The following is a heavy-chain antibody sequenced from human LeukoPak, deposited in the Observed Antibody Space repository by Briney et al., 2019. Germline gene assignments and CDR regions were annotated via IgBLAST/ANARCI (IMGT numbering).Heavy chain of an antibody. CDR1: GFTFDDYA. V-gene: IGHV3-23*01. J-gene: IGHJ4*02. D-gene: IGHD2-2*01. Sequence: PGGSLRLSCAASGFTFDDYAMSWVRQAPGKGLEWVSAISGSGGSTYYADSVKGRFTISRDNSKDTLYLQMNSPRAEDTAVYYCAKIPRGTSCYFDYWGQGTLVTVSS. CDR3: AKIPRGTSCYFDY. CDR2: ISGSGGST.